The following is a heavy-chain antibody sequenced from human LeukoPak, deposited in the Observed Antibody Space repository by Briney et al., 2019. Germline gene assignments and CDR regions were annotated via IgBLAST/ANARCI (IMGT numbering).Heavy chain of an antibody. D-gene: IGHD6-19*01. CDR2: IHYTGST. CDR1: GGSISSYY. V-gene: IGHV4-59*08. Sequence: IPSETLSLTCTVSGGSISSYYWSWIRQSPGKGLECIGYIHYTGSTNYNPSLKSRVTISVDTSKNQFSLKLSSVTAADTAVYYCARHVRKRGIAVAGTPGWFDPWGQGTLVTVSS. CDR3: ARHVRKRGIAVAGTPGWFDP. J-gene: IGHJ5*02.